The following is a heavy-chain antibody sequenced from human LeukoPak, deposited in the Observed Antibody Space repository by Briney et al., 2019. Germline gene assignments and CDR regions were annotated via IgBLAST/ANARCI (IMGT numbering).Heavy chain of an antibody. J-gene: IGHJ4*02. CDR3: ARGSCTNGVCYFFDY. Sequence: ASVKVSCKASGYTFTRYGISWVRQAPGQGLEWMGWISAYNGNTNYAQKLQGRVTMTTDTSTSTAYMELRSLRSDDTAVYYCARGSCTNGVCYFFDYWGQGTLVTVSS. CDR1: GYTFTRYG. D-gene: IGHD2-8*01. V-gene: IGHV1-18*01. CDR2: ISAYNGNT.